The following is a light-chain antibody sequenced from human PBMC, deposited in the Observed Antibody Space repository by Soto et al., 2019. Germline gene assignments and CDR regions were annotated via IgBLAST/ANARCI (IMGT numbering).Light chain of an antibody. J-gene: IGLJ1*01. V-gene: IGLV2-14*01. CDR2: GVT. CDR1: SSDIGAYNY. Sequence: QSALTQPASVSGSPGQSITISCTGTSSDIGAYNYVSWYQQYPGKAPKLMIYGVTNRPSGVSDRFSGSKTDNTASLTISGLQAEDEAYYYCFSHRRGDSHVFGTGTKLTVL. CDR3: FSHRRGDSHV.